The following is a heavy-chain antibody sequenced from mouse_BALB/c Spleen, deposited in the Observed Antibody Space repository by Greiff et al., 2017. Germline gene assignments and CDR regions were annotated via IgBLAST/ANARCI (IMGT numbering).Heavy chain of an antibody. CDR1: GFTFTDYY. J-gene: IGHJ3*01. Sequence: EVQLQESGGGLVQPGGSLRLSCATSGFTFTDYYMSWVRQPPGKALEWLGFIRNKANGYTTEYSASVKGRFTISRDNSQSILYLQMNTLRAEDSATYYCARDDDYGFAYWGQGTLVTVSA. CDR3: ARDDDYGFAY. V-gene: IGHV7-3*02. CDR2: IRNKANGYTT. D-gene: IGHD2-4*01.